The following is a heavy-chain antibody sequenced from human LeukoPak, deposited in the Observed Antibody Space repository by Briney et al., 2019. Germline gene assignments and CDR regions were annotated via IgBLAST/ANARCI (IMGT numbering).Heavy chain of an antibody. Sequence: PSETLSLTCTVSGGSISSYYWSWIRQPPGKGLEWFGYIYYSGSTNYNPSLKSRVTISVDTSKNQFSLKLSSVTAADTAVYYCARGVGYCSSTSCPRGPYYYYYMDVWGKGTTVTVSS. CDR3: ARGVGYCSSTSCPRGPYYYYYMDV. CDR2: IYYSGST. J-gene: IGHJ6*03. V-gene: IGHV4-59*01. D-gene: IGHD2-2*01. CDR1: GGSISSYY.